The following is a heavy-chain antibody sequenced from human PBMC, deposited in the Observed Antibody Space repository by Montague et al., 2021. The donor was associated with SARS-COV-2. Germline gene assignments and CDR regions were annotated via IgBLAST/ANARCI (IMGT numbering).Heavy chain of an antibody. CDR2: INHSGST. CDR1: GGSFSGYY. D-gene: IGHD3-10*01. V-gene: IGHV4-34*01. CDR3: ARVRYYGSWTSLGMDV. J-gene: IGHJ6*02. Sequence: SETLSLTCAVYGGSFSGYYWSWIRQPPGKGLEWIGEINHSGSTNYNPSLTSRVTISVDTSKNQFSLKLSSVTAADTAVYYCARVRYYGSWTSLGMDVWGQGTTVTVSS.